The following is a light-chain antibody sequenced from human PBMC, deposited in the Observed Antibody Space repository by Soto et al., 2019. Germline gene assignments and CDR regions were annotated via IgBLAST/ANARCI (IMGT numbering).Light chain of an antibody. J-gene: IGLJ3*02. CDR2: GNR. Sequence: QTVVTQPPSVSGAPGPRVTISCTGNSSNLGAGYDVHWYQQLPGAAPKLAIFGNRNRPSGVPERFSGSKSGSSASLAITGLQTEDEADYYCQAYDYSLTASVFGGGTKLPVL. V-gene: IGLV1-40*01. CDR3: QAYDYSLTASV. CDR1: SSNLGAGYD.